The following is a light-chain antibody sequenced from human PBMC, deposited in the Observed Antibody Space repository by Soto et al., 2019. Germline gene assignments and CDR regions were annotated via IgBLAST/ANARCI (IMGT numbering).Light chain of an antibody. CDR3: AAWDDSLTTCV. J-gene: IGLJ1*01. Sequence: QSVLTQPPSASGTPGQRVTISCSGSSSNIGSNYVYWYQQLPGTAPKLLIYKNNQRPSGVPDRFSGSKSGTSASLAISGLRSEDEADYYCAAWDDSLTTCVFGTRTKVTVL. CDR2: KNN. CDR1: SSNIGSNY. V-gene: IGLV1-47*01.